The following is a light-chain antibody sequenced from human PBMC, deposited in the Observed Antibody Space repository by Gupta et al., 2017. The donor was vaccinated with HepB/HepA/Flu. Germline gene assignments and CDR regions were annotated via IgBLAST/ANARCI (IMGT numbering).Light chain of an antibody. CDR1: SSNIGSNT. V-gene: IGLV1-44*01. Sequence: QSVLPLPPSASGTPGQRVTISCSGSSSNIGSNTVNWYQQLPGTAPKLLIYSNNQRPSGVPDRFSGSKSGASASLAISGLQAEEEADYYCAASEDSRNASYVFGTGTKVTVL. CDR2: SNN. J-gene: IGLJ1*01. CDR3: AASEDSRNASYV.